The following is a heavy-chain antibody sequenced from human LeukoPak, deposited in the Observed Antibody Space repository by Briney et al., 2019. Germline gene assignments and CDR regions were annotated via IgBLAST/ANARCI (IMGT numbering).Heavy chain of an antibody. CDR2: ISYDGSNK. D-gene: IGHD4-17*01. V-gene: IGHV3-30*04. CDR3: ARGYGVLNWFDP. CDR1: GFTFSSYA. Sequence: GRSLRLSCAASGFTFSSYAMHWVRQAPGKGLEWVAVISYDGSNKYYADSVKGRFTISRDNSKNTLYLQMNSLRAEDTAVYYCARGYGVLNWFDPWGQGTLVTVSS. J-gene: IGHJ5*02.